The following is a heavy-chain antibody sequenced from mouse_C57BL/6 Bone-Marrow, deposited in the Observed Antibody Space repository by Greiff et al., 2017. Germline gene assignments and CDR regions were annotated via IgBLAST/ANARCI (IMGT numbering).Heavy chain of an antibody. V-gene: IGHV1-75*01. J-gene: IGHJ4*01. CDR1: GYTFTDYY. D-gene: IGHD1-1*01. CDR2: IFPGSGST. Sequence: VQLQESGPELVKPGASVKISCKASGYTFTDYYINWVKQRPGQGLEWIGWIFPGSGSTYYNEKFKGKATLTVDKSSSTAYMLLSSLTSEDSAVYFCARGGGYYGSSYNYYAMDYWGQGTSVTVSS. CDR3: ARGGGYYGSSYNYYAMDY.